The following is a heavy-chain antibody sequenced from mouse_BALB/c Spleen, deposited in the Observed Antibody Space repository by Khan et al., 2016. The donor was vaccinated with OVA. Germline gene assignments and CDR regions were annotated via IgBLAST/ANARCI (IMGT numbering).Heavy chain of an antibody. CDR2: ISTYYGNI. CDR1: GYTFADSG. CDR3: IRDGFSEFAY. J-gene: IGHJ3*01. D-gene: IGHD2-3*01. V-gene: IGHV1S137*01. Sequence: LEESGPEPVRPGASVKISCKGSGYTFADSGMHWVRQSHAKSLEWIGVISTYYGNIKYNQKFEGRATMTVDKSSSTAYMELARMTSEDSAVYFCIRDGFSEFAYWGQGTLVTVSA.